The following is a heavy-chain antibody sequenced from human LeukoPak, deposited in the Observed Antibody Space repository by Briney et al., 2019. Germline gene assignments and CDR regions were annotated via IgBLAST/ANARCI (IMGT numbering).Heavy chain of an antibody. CDR1: GFTFSYYD. D-gene: IGHD3-3*01. CDR3: AKDRVSSEWLPPADAFDI. J-gene: IGHJ3*02. CDR2: ITLSGGST. V-gene: IGHV3-23*01. Sequence: GGSLRLSCAASGFTFSYYDMSWVRQAPGKGLEWVASITLSGGSTFYADSVKGRFTISRDNSKNTLYLQMNSLRAEDTAVYYCAKDRVSSEWLPPADAFDIWGQGTMVTVSS.